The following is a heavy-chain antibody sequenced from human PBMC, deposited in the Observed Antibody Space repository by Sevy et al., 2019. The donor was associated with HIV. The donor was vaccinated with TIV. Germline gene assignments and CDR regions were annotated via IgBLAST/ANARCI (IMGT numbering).Heavy chain of an antibody. CDR3: AGDKLLPVMVSMVRGALSYYFDY. J-gene: IGHJ4*02. CDR1: GFTFSDYG. Sequence: GGSLRLSCAASGFTFSDYGMHWVRQTPGKGLEWVAVIWYDGSTKYYADSVKGRFTISRDNSKNTLYLQMNSLRAGDTAVYYCAGDKLLPVMVSMVRGALSYYFDYWGQGTLVTVSS. D-gene: IGHD3-10*01. V-gene: IGHV3-33*01. CDR2: IWYDGSTK.